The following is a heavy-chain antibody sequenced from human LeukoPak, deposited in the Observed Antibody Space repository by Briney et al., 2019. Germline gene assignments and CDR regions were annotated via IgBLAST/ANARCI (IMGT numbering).Heavy chain of an antibody. Sequence: PSETLSLTCTVSGGSISSYYWSWIRQPPGKGLEWIGYIYTSGSTNYNPSLKSRVTISVDTSKNQFSLKLSSVTAADTAVYYCAMISSSWTYWGQGTLVTVSS. V-gene: IGHV4-4*09. CDR1: GGSISSYY. J-gene: IGHJ4*02. CDR2: IYTSGST. D-gene: IGHD6-13*01. CDR3: AMISSSWTY.